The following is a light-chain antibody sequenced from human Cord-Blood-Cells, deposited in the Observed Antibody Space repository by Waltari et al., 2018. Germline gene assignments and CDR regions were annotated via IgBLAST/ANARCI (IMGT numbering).Light chain of an antibody. CDR1: QRVSTN. Sequence: EIVMTQTPATLSVSPGERATLSCRASQRVSTNLAWYQQKPGQAPRLLIYGASTSATGIPARFSGSGSGTEFTLTISSLQSEDCAVYYGQQYNNWPPITFGQGTRLEIK. CDR2: GAS. J-gene: IGKJ5*01. V-gene: IGKV3-15*01. CDR3: QQYNNWPPIT.